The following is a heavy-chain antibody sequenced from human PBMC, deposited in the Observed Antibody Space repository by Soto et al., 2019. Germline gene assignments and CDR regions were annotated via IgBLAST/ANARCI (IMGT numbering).Heavy chain of an antibody. Sequence: SETLSLTCTVSGGSISSGDYYWSWIRQPPGKGLEWIGYIYYSGSTYYNPSLKRRVTISVDTSKNQFSLKLSSVTAADTAVYYCARSSSSWDRYYYYYGMDVWGQGTTVTVSS. D-gene: IGHD6-13*01. J-gene: IGHJ6*02. V-gene: IGHV4-30-4*01. CDR2: IYYSGST. CDR3: ARSSSSWDRYYYYYGMDV. CDR1: GGSISSGDYY.